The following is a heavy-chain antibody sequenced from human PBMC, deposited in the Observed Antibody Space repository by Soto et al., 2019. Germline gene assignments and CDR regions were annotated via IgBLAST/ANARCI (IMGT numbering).Heavy chain of an antibody. CDR1: GGSISSGGYY. J-gene: IGHJ5*02. D-gene: IGHD5-12*01. CDR3: AREGIVATIGAANWFDP. Sequence: PSETLSLTCTVSGGSISSGGYYWSWIRQHPGKGLGWIGYIYYSGSTYYNPSLKSRVTISVDTSKNQFSLKLSSVTAADTAVYYCAREGIVATIGAANWFDPWGQGTLVTVSS. CDR2: IYYSGST. V-gene: IGHV4-31*03.